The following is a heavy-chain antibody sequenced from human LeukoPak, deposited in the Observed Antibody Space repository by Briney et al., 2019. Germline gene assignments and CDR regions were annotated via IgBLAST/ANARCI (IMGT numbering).Heavy chain of an antibody. D-gene: IGHD3-3*01. J-gene: IGHJ2*01. CDR3: AKDQVVRFLEWAPPYWYFDL. V-gene: IGHV3-23*01. CDR2: ISGSGGST. CDR1: GFTFSSYA. Sequence: GGSLRLSCAASGFTFSSYAMSWVRQAPGKGLEWVSAISGSGGSTYYADSVKGRFTISRDNSKNTLYLQMNSLRAEDTAVYYCAKDQVVRFLEWAPPYWYFDLWGRGTLATVSS.